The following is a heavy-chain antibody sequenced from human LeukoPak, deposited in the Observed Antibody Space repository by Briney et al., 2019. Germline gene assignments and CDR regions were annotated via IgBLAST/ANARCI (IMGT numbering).Heavy chain of an antibody. CDR2: INHSGST. J-gene: IGHJ4*02. V-gene: IGHV4-34*01. CDR3: ARDIYDSSGYSFDY. CDR1: GGSFSGYY. D-gene: IGHD3-22*01. Sequence: PSETLSLTCAVYGGSFSGYYWSWIRQPPGKGLEWIGEINHSGSTNYNPSLKSRVTISVDTSKNQFSLKLSSVTAADTAVYCCARDIYDSSGYSFDYWGQGTLVTVSS.